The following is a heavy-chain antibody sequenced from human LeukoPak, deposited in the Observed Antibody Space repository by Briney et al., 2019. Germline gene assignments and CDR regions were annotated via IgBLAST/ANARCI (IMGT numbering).Heavy chain of an antibody. CDR1: GGTFNNYA. CDR2: INPNSGGT. Sequence: VASVKVSCKASGGTFNNYAISWVRQAPGQGLEWMGWINPNSGGTNYAQKFQGRVTMTRDTSISTAYMELSRLRSDDTAVYYCARSRAQYGIAFDIWGQGTMVTVSS. CDR3: ARSRAQYGIAFDI. D-gene: IGHD1-14*01. J-gene: IGHJ3*02. V-gene: IGHV1-2*02.